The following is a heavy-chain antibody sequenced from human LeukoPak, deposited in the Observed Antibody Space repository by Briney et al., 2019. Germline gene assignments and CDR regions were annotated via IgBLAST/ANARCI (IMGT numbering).Heavy chain of an antibody. Sequence: PSETLSLTCTVSGGSISNYYWSWIRQPAGQGLEWIGRIYSSGSTNYNPSLKSRVTMSVETSKNQFSLKLSSVTAADTAMYYCARPRSSSGWDGDFDYWGQGTLVTVSS. V-gene: IGHV4-4*07. CDR3: ARPRSSSGWDGDFDY. CDR2: IYSSGST. CDR1: GGSISNYY. J-gene: IGHJ4*02. D-gene: IGHD6-19*01.